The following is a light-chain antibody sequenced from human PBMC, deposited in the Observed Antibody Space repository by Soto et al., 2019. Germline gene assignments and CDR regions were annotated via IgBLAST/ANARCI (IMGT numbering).Light chain of an antibody. CDR2: DTN. Sequence: QTVVTQEPSFSVSPGGTVTLTCGLNSGSVSAGHYPRWDQQTPGQAPRTLIYDTNTLSAGVPDRFSGSILGNKAALTITGPQADDESYYYCVLYMGNGISVFGGGTKLPVL. J-gene: IGLJ3*02. CDR3: VLYMGNGISV. V-gene: IGLV8-61*01. CDR1: SGSVSAGHY.